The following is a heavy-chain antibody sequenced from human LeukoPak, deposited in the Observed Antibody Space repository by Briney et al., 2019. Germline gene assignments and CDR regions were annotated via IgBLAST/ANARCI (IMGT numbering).Heavy chain of an antibody. Sequence: ASVKVSYKASGYTFTSNYIHWVRQAPGQGLEWMGMIYPRDGSTSYAQKFQGRVTITADESTSTAYMELSSLRSEDTAVYYCARAYYDLLYGMDVWGQGTTVTVSS. CDR1: GYTFTSNY. D-gene: IGHD3-3*01. CDR3: ARAYYDLLYGMDV. J-gene: IGHJ6*02. V-gene: IGHV1-46*01. CDR2: IYPRDGST.